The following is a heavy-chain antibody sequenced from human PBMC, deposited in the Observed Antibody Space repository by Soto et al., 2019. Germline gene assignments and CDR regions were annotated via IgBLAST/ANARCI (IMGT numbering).Heavy chain of an antibody. V-gene: IGHV1-69*13. J-gene: IGHJ3*01. CDR1: GGTFRTES. D-gene: IGHD4-17*01. CDR3: AIAHEYGGNSDAFDF. Sequence: QVHLVQSGAEVKKPGSSVKVSCKYSGGTFRTESINWVRQAPGQGLEWMGGILPFFGTADYAPRLQGRVTITADGATTTAYMELSSLTSQDTAVYSCAIAHEYGGNSDAFDFWGQGTMVTVSS. CDR2: ILPFFGTA.